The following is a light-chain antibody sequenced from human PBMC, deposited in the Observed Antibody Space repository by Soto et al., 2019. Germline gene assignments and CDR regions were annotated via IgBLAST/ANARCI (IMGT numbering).Light chain of an antibody. CDR1: QSVSSN. CDR3: QQYNNWPLT. V-gene: IGKV3D-15*01. CDR2: GAS. Sequence: EIVMTQSPATLSVSPGERATLSCRASQSVSSNLAWYQQKPGQAPRLLIYGASTRATGIPARFSGSGSGTEFTLTISSLQSDDCAVYYCQQYNNWPLTFGGGTKVEIK. J-gene: IGKJ4*01.